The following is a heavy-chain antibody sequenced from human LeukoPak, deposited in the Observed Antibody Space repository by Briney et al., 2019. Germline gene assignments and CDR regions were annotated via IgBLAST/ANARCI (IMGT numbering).Heavy chain of an antibody. CDR2: IKQDGSEK. J-gene: IGHJ3*02. CDR3: ARGVPPPNSGSGFDI. CDR1: GFTFSSYW. V-gene: IGHV3-7*03. D-gene: IGHD1-26*01. Sequence: GGSLRLSCAASGFTFSSYWMRWVRQAPGKGLEWVANIKQDGSEKNYVDSVKGRFTISRDNAKNSLYLQMNSLRAEDTAVYYCARGVPPPNSGSGFDIWGQGTMVTVSS.